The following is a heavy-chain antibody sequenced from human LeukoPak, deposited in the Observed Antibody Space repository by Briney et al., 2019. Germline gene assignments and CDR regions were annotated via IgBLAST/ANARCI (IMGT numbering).Heavy chain of an antibody. CDR2: IYYSGST. CDR3: ARDPSGYFNY. D-gene: IGHD3-22*01. J-gene: IGHJ4*02. V-gene: IGHV4-61*01. CDR1: GGSVSSGNYY. Sequence: SETLSLTCTVSGGSVSSGNYYWSWIRQPPGKGLDWIGYIYYSGSTNYNPSLKSRVTISVDTSKNQFSLRLSSVTAADTAVYYCARDPSGYFNYWGQGTLATVSS.